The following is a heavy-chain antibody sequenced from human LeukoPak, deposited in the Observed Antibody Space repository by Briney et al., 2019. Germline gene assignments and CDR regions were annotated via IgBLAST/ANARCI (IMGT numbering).Heavy chain of an antibody. Sequence: PSETLSLTCTVSGGSVSSGSYYWSWIRQPPGKGLEWIGYIYYSGSTNYNPSLKSQGTISVDTSKNQFSLKLSSVTAADTAVYYCAKDRLPNDYLVLYYFDYWGQGTLVTVSS. V-gene: IGHV4-61*01. CDR3: AKDRLPNDYLVLYYFDY. J-gene: IGHJ4*02. CDR2: IYYSGST. CDR1: GGSVSSGSYY. D-gene: IGHD2/OR15-2a*01.